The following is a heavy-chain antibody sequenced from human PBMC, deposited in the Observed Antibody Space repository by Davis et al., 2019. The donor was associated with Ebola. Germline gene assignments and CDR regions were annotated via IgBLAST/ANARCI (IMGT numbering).Heavy chain of an antibody. CDR2: ISAYNGNT. J-gene: IGHJ3*02. CDR1: GYTFTSYD. Sequence: ASVKVSCKASGYTFTSYDINWVRQAPGQGLEWMGWISAYNGNTNYAQKLQGRVTMTTDTSTSTAYMELRSLRSDDTAVYYWARDPTLPWELLFRAFDIWGQGTMVTVSS. D-gene: IGHD1-26*01. V-gene: IGHV1-18*01. CDR3: ARDPTLPWELLFRAFDI.